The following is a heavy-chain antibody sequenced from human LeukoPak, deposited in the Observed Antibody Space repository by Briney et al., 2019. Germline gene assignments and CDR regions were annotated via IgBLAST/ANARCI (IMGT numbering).Heavy chain of an antibody. J-gene: IGHJ4*02. D-gene: IGHD3-10*01. CDR3: ATTIRDYFDY. CDR1: GGSISSYY. CDR2: IYYSGST. V-gene: IGHV4-39*01. Sequence: SETLSLTCTVSGGSISSYYWGWIRQPPGKGLEWIGSIYYSGSTYYNPSLKSRVTISVDTSKNQFSLKLSSVTAADTAVYYCATTIRDYFDYWGQGTLVTVSS.